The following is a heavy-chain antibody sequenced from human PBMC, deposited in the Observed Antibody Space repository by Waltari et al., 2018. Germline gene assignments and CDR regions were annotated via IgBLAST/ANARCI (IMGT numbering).Heavy chain of an antibody. V-gene: IGHV4-59*01. J-gene: IGHJ4*02. D-gene: IGHD5-12*01. CDR1: GSPMHTYY. Sequence: QVQLQESGPGLVKPSETLSRPRTVSGSPMHTYYCTWIRQHPGKVLEYIGYIYDSGATNYNPYLKSRITISIDTSMNQFYLKVTSVTAADTAVYYCARGDRAPSGYGTELDYWGQGTMVAVSS. CDR2: IYDSGAT. CDR3: ARGDRAPSGYGTELDY.